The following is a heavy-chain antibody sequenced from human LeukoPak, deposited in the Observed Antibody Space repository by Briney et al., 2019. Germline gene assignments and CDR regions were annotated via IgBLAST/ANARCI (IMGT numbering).Heavy chain of an antibody. CDR1: GGSFSGYY. Sequence: SETLSLTCAVYGGSFSGYYWSWIRQPPGKGLEWIGEINHSGGTNYNPSLKSRVTISVDTSKNQFSLKLSSVTAADTAVYYCARRRGAARSFAYWGQGTLVTVSS. CDR2: INHSGGT. CDR3: ARRRGAARSFAY. V-gene: IGHV4-34*01. D-gene: IGHD6-6*01. J-gene: IGHJ4*02.